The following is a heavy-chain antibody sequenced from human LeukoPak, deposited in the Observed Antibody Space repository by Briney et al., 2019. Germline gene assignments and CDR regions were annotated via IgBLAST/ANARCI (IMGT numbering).Heavy chain of an antibody. V-gene: IGHV4-59*01. CDR3: AGGGGGTAYFDY. D-gene: IGHD2-21*02. Sequence: SETLSLTCTVSGGSISTYYWNWIRQPPGKGLEWIGNIYYSGSTKYNPSLKSRITISVDTSKNQFPLKLSSVTAADAAVYYCAGGGGGTAYFDYWGQGTLVTVSS. CDR1: GGSISTYY. J-gene: IGHJ4*02. CDR2: IYYSGST.